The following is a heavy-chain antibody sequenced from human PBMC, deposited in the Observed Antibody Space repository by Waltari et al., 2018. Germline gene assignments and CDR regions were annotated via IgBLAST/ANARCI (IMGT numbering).Heavy chain of an antibody. J-gene: IGHJ4*02. CDR3: AIQSLSSGNYE. V-gene: IGHV3-23*01. CDR2: IRASADNT. Sequence: EVQLLESGGGLVQPGGSLRLSCAACGFTFSSYDMSWVRQAPGKGLEWVSNIRASADNTYYADSVKGRFTTSRDNSKNTLYLQMNSLRAEDTAVYFCAIQSLSSGNYEWGQGTLVTVSS. D-gene: IGHD1-26*01. CDR1: GFTFSSYD.